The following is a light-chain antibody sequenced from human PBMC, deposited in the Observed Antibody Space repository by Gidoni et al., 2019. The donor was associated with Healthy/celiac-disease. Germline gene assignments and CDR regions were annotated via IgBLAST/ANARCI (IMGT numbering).Light chain of an antibody. J-gene: IGLJ1*01. CDR3: SRDYV. V-gene: IGLV2-14*03. CDR1: SSDVGGYNY. CDR2: DVS. Sequence: QSALTQPASVSGSPGQSITISCTGTSSDVGGYNYVSWYQQHPGKAPKLMIYDVSNRPSGVSNRFSGSKSGNTASLTISGLQAEDEADYYCSRDYVFGTGTKVTVL.